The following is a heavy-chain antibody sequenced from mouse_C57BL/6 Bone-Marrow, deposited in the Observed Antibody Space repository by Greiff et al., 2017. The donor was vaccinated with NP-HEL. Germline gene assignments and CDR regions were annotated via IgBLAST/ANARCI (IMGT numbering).Heavy chain of an antibody. CDR1: GYTFTSYW. D-gene: IGHD2-5*01. Sequence: QVHVKQPGAELVKPGASVKLSCKASGYTFTSYWMQWVKQRPGQGLEWIGEIDPSDSYTNYNQKFKGKATLTVDTSSSTAYMQLSSLTSEDSAVYYCAIYSNVAYWGQGTLVTVSA. CDR3: AIYSNVAY. V-gene: IGHV1-50*01. CDR2: IDPSDSYT. J-gene: IGHJ3*01.